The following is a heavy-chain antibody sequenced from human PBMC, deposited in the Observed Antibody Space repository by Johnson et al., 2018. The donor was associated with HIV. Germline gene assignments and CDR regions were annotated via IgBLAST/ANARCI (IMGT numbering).Heavy chain of an antibody. Sequence: QVQLVESGGAVVQPGRSLRLSCSASGFTFSHYVIHWVRQSPGKGLEWVALLWYDGTNKYSADSVQGRFTISRDNSKNTLYLQMNSLRDEDAAVYYCAKGGANGEGAFDIWGQGTMVTVPS. CDR3: AKGGANGEGAFDI. D-gene: IGHD3-10*01. CDR2: LWYDGTNK. CDR1: GFTFSHYV. V-gene: IGHV3-33*08. J-gene: IGHJ3*02.